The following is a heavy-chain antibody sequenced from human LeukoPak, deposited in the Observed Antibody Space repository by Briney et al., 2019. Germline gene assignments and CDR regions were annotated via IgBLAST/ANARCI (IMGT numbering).Heavy chain of an antibody. CDR1: GFTFGSYA. CDR2: IGVSGGTT. J-gene: IGHJ4*02. CDR3: ARGYNWNDAFFDY. D-gene: IGHD1-1*01. V-gene: IGHV3-23*01. Sequence: GGSLRLSCAASGFTFGSYAMNWVRQAPGKGLAWVSAIGVSGGTTFYAGSVKGRFTISRENAKNSLYLQMNSLRAEDTAVYYCARGYNWNDAFFDYWGQGTLVTVSS.